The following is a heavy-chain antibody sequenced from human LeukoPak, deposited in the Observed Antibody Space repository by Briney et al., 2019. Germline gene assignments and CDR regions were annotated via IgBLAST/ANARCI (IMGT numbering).Heavy chain of an antibody. Sequence: SETLSLTCIVSGGPVRGTSYYWGWIRQSPGKGLEWIGSVSYSGSPYYNPSLKSRVAISIATSKNLFSLELTSVHAADTAVYYCARAAAAAGGQYFDYWGQGTLVAVSS. CDR3: ARAAAAAGGQYFDY. CDR2: VSYSGSP. D-gene: IGHD6-13*01. CDR1: GGPVRGTSYY. J-gene: IGHJ4*02. V-gene: IGHV4-39*02.